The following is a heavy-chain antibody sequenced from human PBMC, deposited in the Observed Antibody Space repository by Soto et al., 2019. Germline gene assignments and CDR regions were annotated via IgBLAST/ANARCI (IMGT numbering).Heavy chain of an antibody. V-gene: IGHV3-30*18. CDR2: ISYDGSNK. CDR3: AKDRLNLDYWYFDL. J-gene: IGHJ2*01. Sequence: QVQLVESGGGVVQPGRSLRLPCAASGFTFSSYGMHWVRQAPGKGLEWVAVISYDGSNKYYADSVKGRFTISRDNSKNTLYLQMNSLRAEDTAVYYCAKDRLNLDYWYFDLWGRGTLVTVSS. CDR1: GFTFSSYG. D-gene: IGHD6-6*01.